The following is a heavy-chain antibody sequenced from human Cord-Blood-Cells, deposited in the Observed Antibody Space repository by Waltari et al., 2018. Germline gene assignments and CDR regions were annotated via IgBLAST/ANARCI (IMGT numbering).Heavy chain of an antibody. J-gene: IGHJ6*03. CDR3: AKGGGIFGVVIGYYYYMDV. D-gene: IGHD3-3*01. V-gene: IGHV3-30*18. CDR2: ISYDGSNK. Sequence: PGKGLEWVAVISYDGSNKYYADSVKGRFTISRDNSKNTLYLQMNSLRAEDTAVYYCAKGGGIFGVVIGYYYYMDVWGKGTTVTVSS.